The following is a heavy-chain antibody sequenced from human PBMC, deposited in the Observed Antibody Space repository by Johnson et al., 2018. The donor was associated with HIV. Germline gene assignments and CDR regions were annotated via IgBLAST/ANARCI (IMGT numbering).Heavy chain of an antibody. Sequence: VQLVESGGGLVQPGGSLRLSCAASGFTVSSNYMSWVRQAPGKGLEWVSVIYSGGSTYYADSVKGRFTISRDNSKNTLYLQMNSLRAEDTAVYYCASLPLRYRSWDDIWGQGTMVTVSS. V-gene: IGHV3-66*01. J-gene: IGHJ3*02. CDR1: GFTVSSNY. CDR2: IYSGGST. D-gene: IGHD3-9*01. CDR3: ASLPLRYRSWDDI.